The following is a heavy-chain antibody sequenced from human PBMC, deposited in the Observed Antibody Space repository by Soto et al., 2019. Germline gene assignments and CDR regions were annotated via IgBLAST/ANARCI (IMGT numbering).Heavy chain of an antibody. V-gene: IGHV1-69*13. D-gene: IGHD3-22*01. CDR2: IIPIFGTA. CDR3: ARDSSGYYYVRKPYNWFDP. J-gene: IGHJ5*02. Sequence: SVKVSCKASGYTFTSYAISWVRQAPGQGLEWMGGIIPIFGTANYAQKFQGRVTITADESTSTAYMELSSLRSEDTAVYYCARDSSGYYYVRKPYNWFDPWAQGTLVTVSS. CDR1: GYTFTSYA.